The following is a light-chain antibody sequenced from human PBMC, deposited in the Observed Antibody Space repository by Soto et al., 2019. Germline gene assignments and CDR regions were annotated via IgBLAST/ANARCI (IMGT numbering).Light chain of an antibody. V-gene: IGKV1-39*01. CDR1: QGISVY. CDR3: QQSYTTPYT. J-gene: IGKJ2*01. Sequence: DLQMTQSPSSLSASVGDRVTITCRASQGISVYLNWYQQKPRRAPNLLIYAASTLQSGVPSRFSGSGSGTDFTLTISSLQPEDFATYYCQQSYTTPYTFGQGTRLEIK. CDR2: AAS.